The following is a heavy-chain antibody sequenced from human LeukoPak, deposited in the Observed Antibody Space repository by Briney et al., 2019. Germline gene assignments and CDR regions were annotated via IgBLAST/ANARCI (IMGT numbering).Heavy chain of an antibody. D-gene: IGHD3-9*01. CDR3: AREDHDILTGSSWFDP. CDR2: ISSSSSTI. J-gene: IGHJ5*02. CDR1: GFTFSSYA. V-gene: IGHV3-48*04. Sequence: GGSLRLSCAASGFTFSSYAMSWVRQAPGEGLEWVSYISSSSSTIYYADSVKGRFTISRGNAKNSLYLQMNSLRAEDTAVYYCAREDHDILTGSSWFDPWGQGTLVTVSS.